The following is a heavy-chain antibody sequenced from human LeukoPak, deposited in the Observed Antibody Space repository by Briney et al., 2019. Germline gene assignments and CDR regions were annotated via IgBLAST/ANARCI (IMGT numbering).Heavy chain of an antibody. J-gene: IGHJ4*02. D-gene: IGHD6-19*01. CDR2: INPNSGGT. Sequence: ASVKVSCKASGYTFSDYCIHWLRQAPGRGLEWMGWINPNSGGTNYAQKFQGRVTMTRDTSISTAYMELSRLRSDDTAVYYCAREGTGYSSPHDYWGQGTLVTVSS. CDR3: AREGTGYSSPHDY. CDR1: GYTFSDYC. V-gene: IGHV1-2*02.